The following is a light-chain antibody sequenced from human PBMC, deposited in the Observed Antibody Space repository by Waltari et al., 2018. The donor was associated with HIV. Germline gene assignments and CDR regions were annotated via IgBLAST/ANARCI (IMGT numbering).Light chain of an antibody. CDR3: QAWDSGTIV. CDR1: NLQHKY. CDR2: QDT. V-gene: IGLV3-1*01. J-gene: IGLJ3*02. Sequence: SYDLTQPPSVSVSSGQTATVTCSGLNLQHKYVSWYQQRSGQSPVLVIYQDTKRPPGIPDRFVVSTSENTATLTINETQPLDEAHYSGQAWDSGTIVFGGGTRLTVL.